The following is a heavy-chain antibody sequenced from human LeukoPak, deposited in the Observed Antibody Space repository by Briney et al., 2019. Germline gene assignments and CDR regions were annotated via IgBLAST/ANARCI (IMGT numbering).Heavy chain of an antibody. D-gene: IGHD3-16*01. CDR2: IYYSGRT. Sequence: PSETLSLTCTVSGGSISSYYWSWIRQPPGKGLEWIGSIYYSGRTYYNPSLKSRVTISIDTSNQFSLRLTSMTAADTAVYQCARSVGAWDVFDLWGQGTMVTVSS. CDR1: GGSISSYY. V-gene: IGHV4-59*12. J-gene: IGHJ3*01. CDR3: ARSVGAWDVFDL.